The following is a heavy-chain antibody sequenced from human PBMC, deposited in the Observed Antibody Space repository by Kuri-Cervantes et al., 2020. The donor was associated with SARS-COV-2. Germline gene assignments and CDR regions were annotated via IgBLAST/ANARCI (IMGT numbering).Heavy chain of an antibody. CDR1: GFTFSSYG. J-gene: IGHJ6*03. CDR2: IRYDGSDK. Sequence: GESLKISCAASGFTFSSYGMHWARRAPGKGLEWVAFIRYDGSDKYYADSVKGRFTISRDNSKNTLYLQMNSLRAEDTAVYYCAKTGHYCSSTSCYDYYYYMDVWGKGTTVTVSS. D-gene: IGHD2-2*01. CDR3: AKTGHYCSSTSCYDYYYYMDV. V-gene: IGHV3-30*02.